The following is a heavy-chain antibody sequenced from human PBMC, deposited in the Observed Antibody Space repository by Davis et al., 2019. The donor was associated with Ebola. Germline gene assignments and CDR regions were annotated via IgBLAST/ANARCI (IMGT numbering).Heavy chain of an antibody. CDR1: GYTFTSYG. D-gene: IGHD2-2*01. V-gene: IGHV7-4-1*02. Sequence: AASVKVSCKASGYTFTSYGISWVRQAPGQGLEWMGWINTNTGNPTYAQGFTGRFVFSLDTSVSTAYLQISSLKAEDTAVYYCARRDIVVVPAAIVFPPYGMDVWGKGTTVTVSS. CDR3: ARRDIVVVPAAIVFPPYGMDV. J-gene: IGHJ6*04. CDR2: INTNTGNP.